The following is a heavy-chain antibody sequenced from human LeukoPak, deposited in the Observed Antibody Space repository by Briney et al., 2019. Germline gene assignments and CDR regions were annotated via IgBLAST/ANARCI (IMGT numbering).Heavy chain of an antibody. D-gene: IGHD5-18*01. Sequence: SETLSLTCDVSGYSIGTGYYWGWIRQPPGKGLEWIGSMSQTGDRYYNPSLKDRVTISVDTSKNQFSLNLRSVTAADTAVYYCARDSRGYFYAQIDYWGQGTLATVSS. CDR3: ARDSRGYFYAQIDY. CDR2: MSQTGDR. CDR1: GYSIGTGYY. J-gene: IGHJ4*02. V-gene: IGHV4-38-2*01.